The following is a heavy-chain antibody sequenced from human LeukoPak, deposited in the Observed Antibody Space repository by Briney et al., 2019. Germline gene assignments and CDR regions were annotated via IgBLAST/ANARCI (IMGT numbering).Heavy chain of an antibody. CDR3: ARGRKSGSYYPYYFDY. CDR2: IYYTGTT. D-gene: IGHD1-26*01. V-gene: IGHV4-59*12. CDR1: GGSISNNY. Sequence: SETLSLTCTVSGGSISNNYWSWIRQPPGKGLEWIGYIYYTGTTNYNPSLKSRVTISVDTSKNQFSLKLSSVTAADTAVYYCARGRKSGSYYPYYFDYWGQGTLVTVSS. J-gene: IGHJ4*02.